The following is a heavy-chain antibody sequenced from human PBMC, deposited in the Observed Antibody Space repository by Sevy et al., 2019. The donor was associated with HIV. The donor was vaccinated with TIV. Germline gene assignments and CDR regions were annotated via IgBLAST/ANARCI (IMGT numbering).Heavy chain of an antibody. Sequence: GGSLRLSCATSGFTFNIYAMSWVRQAPGKGLEWVSRIGGGDTYYADSGKGRFTISRDDSKSAVYLQMNSLRADDTAVYYCAKDGVSRNKLWDWFDPWGQGTLVTVSS. D-gene: IGHD2-21*01. CDR3: AKDGVSRNKLWDWFDP. J-gene: IGHJ5*02. CDR1: GFTFNIYA. CDR2: IGGGDT. V-gene: IGHV3-23*01.